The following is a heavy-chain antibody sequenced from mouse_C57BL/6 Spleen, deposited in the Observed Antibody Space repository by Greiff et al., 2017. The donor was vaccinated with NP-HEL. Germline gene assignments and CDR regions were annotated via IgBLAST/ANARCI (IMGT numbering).Heavy chain of an antibody. Sequence: QVQLKQSGAELVRPGTSVKVSCKASGYAFTNYLIEWVKQRPGQGLEWIGVINPGSGGTNYNEKFKGKATLTADKSSSTAYMQLSSLTSEDSAVYFCARSDYDGVDYWGQGTTLTVSS. CDR1: GYAFTNYL. CDR2: INPGSGGT. CDR3: ARSDYDGVDY. J-gene: IGHJ2*01. V-gene: IGHV1-54*01. D-gene: IGHD2-4*01.